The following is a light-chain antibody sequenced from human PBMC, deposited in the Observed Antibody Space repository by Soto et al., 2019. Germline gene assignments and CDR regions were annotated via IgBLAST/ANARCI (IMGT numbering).Light chain of an antibody. V-gene: IGLV3-21*02. Sequence: SDELTEPASVSVAPGQTARVTCGGNNTGSNRVHWYQQKPGQAPVLVVYDDSDRPSGIPERFSGSNSGNTATLIISRVEAGDEADYYCQVWDSSSDNYVFGTGTKVTVL. CDR2: DDS. CDR3: QVWDSSSDNYV. CDR1: NTGSNR. J-gene: IGLJ1*01.